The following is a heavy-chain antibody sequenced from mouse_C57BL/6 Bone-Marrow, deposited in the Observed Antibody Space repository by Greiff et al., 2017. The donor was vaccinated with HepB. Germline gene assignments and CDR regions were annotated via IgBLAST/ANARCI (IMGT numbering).Heavy chain of an antibody. CDR1: GFTFTSYA. CDR3: AREGEDY. CDR2: ISDGGSYT. V-gene: IGHV5-4*01. Sequence: EVNLVESGGGLVKPGGSLKLSCAASGFTFTSYAMSWVRQTPEQRLEWVATISDGGSYTYYPDNVKGRFTISRDKAKNNLYLQMSHLKSEDTAMYYCAREGEDYWGQGTTLTVSS. J-gene: IGHJ2*01.